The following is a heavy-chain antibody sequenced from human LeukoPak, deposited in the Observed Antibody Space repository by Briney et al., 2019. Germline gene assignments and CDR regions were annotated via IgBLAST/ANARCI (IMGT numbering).Heavy chain of an antibody. J-gene: IGHJ4*02. CDR1: GYSISSGYY. Sequence: SETLSLTCTVSGYSISSGYYWGWIRQPPGKGLEWIGYIHYSGSTNYNPSLKSRVTISADTSKNQFSLKLISVTAADTAVYYCARTPRGEFSDYWGQGTLVTVSS. CDR3: ARTPRGEFSDY. CDR2: IHYSGST. D-gene: IGHD3-16*01. V-gene: IGHV4-61*01.